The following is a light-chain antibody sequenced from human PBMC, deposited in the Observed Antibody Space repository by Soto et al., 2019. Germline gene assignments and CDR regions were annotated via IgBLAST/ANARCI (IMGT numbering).Light chain of an antibody. CDR1: SSNIGSNT. Sequence: QSVLTQPPSASGTPGQRVTISCSGSSSNIGSNTVTWYQQLPGTAPKLLIYGNDQRPSGVPDRFSGSKSGTSASLAISGLQSGDEADYYCAAWDDSLNARVFGGGTKVTVL. J-gene: IGLJ3*02. V-gene: IGLV1-44*01. CDR3: AAWDDSLNARV. CDR2: GND.